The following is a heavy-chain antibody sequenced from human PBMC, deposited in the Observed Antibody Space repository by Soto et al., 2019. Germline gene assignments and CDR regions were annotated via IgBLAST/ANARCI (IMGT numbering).Heavy chain of an antibody. CDR3: ARDHRGDYGDY. CDR1: GFTFSSYG. D-gene: IGHD4-17*01. V-gene: IGHV3-33*01. CDR2: IWYDGSNK. J-gene: IGHJ4*02. Sequence: QVQLVGSGGGVVQPGRSLRLSCAASGFTFSSYGMHWVRQAPGKGLEWVAVIWYDGSNKYYADSVKGRFTISRDNSKNTLYLQMNSLRAEDTAVYYCARDHRGDYGDYWGQGTLVTVSS.